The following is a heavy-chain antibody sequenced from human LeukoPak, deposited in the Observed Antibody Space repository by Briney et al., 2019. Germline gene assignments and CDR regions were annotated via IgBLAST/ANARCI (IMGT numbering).Heavy chain of an antibody. CDR2: ISSSGSTI. J-gene: IGHJ3*01. CDR3: VQDDDPYYDSSGSGAFGL. Sequence: PGGSLRLSCAASGFTFSSYEMNWVRQAPGKGLEWVSYISSSGSTIYYADSVKGRFTISRDNAKNSLYLQMNSLRAEDMALYYCVQDDDPYYDSSGSGAFGLWGQGTMVTVSS. CDR1: GFTFSSYE. V-gene: IGHV3-48*03. D-gene: IGHD3-22*01.